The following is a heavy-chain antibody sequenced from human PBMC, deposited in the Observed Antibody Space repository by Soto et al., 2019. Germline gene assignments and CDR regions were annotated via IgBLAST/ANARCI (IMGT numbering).Heavy chain of an antibody. CDR1: GYTFIDYY. CDR3: ARPPGYISDWYYFDL. J-gene: IGHJ4*02. V-gene: IGHV1-2*02. Sequence: QVQLVQSGAEVKKPGASVKVSCEASGYTFIDYYMHWVRQATGQGFEWMGRISPKSGGTNYAQKFQGRVTMTWDKSLNTAYMELSSLMSEDTAVYYCARPPGYISDWYYFDLLGQGTLVTVSS. D-gene: IGHD6-19*01. CDR2: ISPKSGGT.